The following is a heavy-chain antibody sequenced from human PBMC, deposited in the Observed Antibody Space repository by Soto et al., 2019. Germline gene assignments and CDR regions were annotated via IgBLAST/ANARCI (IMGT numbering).Heavy chain of an antibody. CDR3: ARAAHYADYFDD. Sequence: GASVKVSCKASGGTFSSYTISWVQRAPGQGLEWMGRIIPNIGIANYAQKFQGRVTMTADTSTSTAYMELRSLRSDDTAVYYCARAAHYADYFDDWGQGTLVTVSS. CDR1: GGTFSSYT. CDR2: IIPNIGIA. J-gene: IGHJ4*02. D-gene: IGHD4-17*01. V-gene: IGHV1-69*02.